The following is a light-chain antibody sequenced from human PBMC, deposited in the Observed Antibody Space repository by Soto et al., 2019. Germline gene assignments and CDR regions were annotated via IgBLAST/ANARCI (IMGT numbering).Light chain of an antibody. CDR2: DAS. V-gene: IGKV1-33*01. CDR3: QHYDNRPLS. J-gene: IGKJ4*01. Sequence: DIQMTQSPSFLSASVGDRVTITCQASQDITTSLNWYQQKPGKAPKLLMYDASNVETGVPSRYSGSGSGTDFTCTISSLQAEDIATYYGQHYDNRPLSCGGGTKVEIK. CDR1: QDITTS.